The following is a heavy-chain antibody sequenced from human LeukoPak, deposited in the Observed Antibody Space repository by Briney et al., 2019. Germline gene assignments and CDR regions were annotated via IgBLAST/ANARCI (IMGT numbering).Heavy chain of an antibody. D-gene: IGHD1-26*01. J-gene: IGHJ3*02. Sequence: GSLRLSCAASGFTFSSYGMHWVRQAPGKGLEWVAFIRYDGSNKYYADSVKGRFTISRDNSKNTLYLQMNSLRAEDTAVYYCARDRVGATTDAFDIWGQGTMVTVSS. CDR1: GFTFSSYG. V-gene: IGHV3-30*02. CDR2: IRYDGSNK. CDR3: ARDRVGATTDAFDI.